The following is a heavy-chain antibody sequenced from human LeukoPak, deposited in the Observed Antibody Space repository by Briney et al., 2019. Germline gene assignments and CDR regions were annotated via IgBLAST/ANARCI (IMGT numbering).Heavy chain of an antibody. CDR2: IDANNGDT. CDR1: GYTFRGNY. J-gene: IGHJ4*02. CDR3: ARDPSSVTLYFFDY. D-gene: IGHD4-11*01. Sequence: EASVKVSCKASGYTFRGNYIHWLRQAPGQGLEWMGWIDANNGDTKSAQKFQGRVIMSRDTSISTAYMDLSSLSPDDAAVYYCARDPSSVTLYFFDYWGQGTLVTVSS. V-gene: IGHV1-2*02.